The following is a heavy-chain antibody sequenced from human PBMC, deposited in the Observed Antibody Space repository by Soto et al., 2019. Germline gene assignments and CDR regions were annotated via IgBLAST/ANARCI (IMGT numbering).Heavy chain of an antibody. Sequence: GGSLRLSCAASGFTFSSYAMHWVRQAPGKGLEWVAVISYDGSNKYYADSVKGRFTISRDNSKNTLYLQMNSLRAEDTAVYYCARDDSLSSGWYVVWGFCIDYWGQGTLVTVSS. V-gene: IGHV3-30-3*01. CDR1: GFTFSSYA. J-gene: IGHJ4*02. CDR3: ARDDSLSSGWYVVWGFCIDY. CDR2: ISYDGSNK. D-gene: IGHD6-19*01.